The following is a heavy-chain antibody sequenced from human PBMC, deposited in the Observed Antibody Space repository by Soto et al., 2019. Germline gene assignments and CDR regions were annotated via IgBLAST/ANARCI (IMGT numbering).Heavy chain of an antibody. Sequence: QVQLVQSGAEVKKPGASVKVSCKASGYTFTRYAMHWVRQAPGQRLEWMGWINAGNGNTKYSQKFQGRVTITRDRSESTAYMELSSLRSEDTAVYYCAREDLGIGVASNWFDTWAQGTLVTVSS. CDR3: AREDLGIGVASNWFDT. V-gene: IGHV1-3*01. D-gene: IGHD6-13*01. CDR1: GYTFTRYA. J-gene: IGHJ5*02. CDR2: INAGNGNT.